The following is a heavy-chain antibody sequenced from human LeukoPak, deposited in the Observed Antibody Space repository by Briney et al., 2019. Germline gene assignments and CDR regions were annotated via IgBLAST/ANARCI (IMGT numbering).Heavy chain of an antibody. V-gene: IGHV1-18*01. CDR1: GYTFTSYG. CDR2: ISAYNGNT. J-gene: IGHJ3*02. Sequence: ASVKVSCKASGYTFTSYGISWVRQAPGQGLEWMGWISAYNGNTNYAQKLQGRVTMTTDTSTSTAYMELSSLRSEDTAVYYCARVASVDVDAFDIWGQGTMVTVSS. CDR3: ARVASVDVDAFDI.